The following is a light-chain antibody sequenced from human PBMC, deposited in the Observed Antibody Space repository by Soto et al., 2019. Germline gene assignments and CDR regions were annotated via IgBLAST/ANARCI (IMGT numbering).Light chain of an antibody. CDR1: SSDVGTYNL. V-gene: IGLV2-23*01. J-gene: IGLJ1*01. CDR3: CSYVGSRTSSYV. Sequence: QSALTQPASVSGSPGQSITISCTGTSSDVGTYNLVSWYQQHPGKAPKLMIYEGSTRPSGVSNRFSGSKSGNTASLTISGLQAEDEADYYCCSYVGSRTSSYVFGTGTKVTVL. CDR2: EGS.